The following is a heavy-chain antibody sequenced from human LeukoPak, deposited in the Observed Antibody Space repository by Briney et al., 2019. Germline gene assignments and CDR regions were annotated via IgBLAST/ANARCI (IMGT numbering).Heavy chain of an antibody. Sequence: GGSLRLSCEASGFTFSDYYMSWIRQAPGKGLEWVSYISSSDNIIYYADSVKGRFTISRDNAKNSLYLQMNSLRVEDTAVCYCARDIHIIAAAGRFDYWGQGTLVTVSS. CDR3: ARDIHIIAAAGRFDY. CDR2: ISSSDNII. J-gene: IGHJ4*02. D-gene: IGHD6-13*01. V-gene: IGHV3-11*04. CDR1: GFTFSDYY.